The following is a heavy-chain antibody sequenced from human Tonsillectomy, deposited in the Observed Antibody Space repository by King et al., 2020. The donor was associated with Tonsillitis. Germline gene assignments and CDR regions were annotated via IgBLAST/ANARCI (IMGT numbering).Heavy chain of an antibody. CDR1: GFTFSSFA. Sequence: VQLVESGGGVVKPGRSLRLSCAASGFTFSSFAMHWVRQAPGKGLEWVAVIWYYGSNEHYADSVKGRFTISSDNSKNTLYLQMNSLRAEDTAVYYCARYTLTTLRLAYYFDFWGQGTLVTVSS. CDR2: IWYYGSNE. J-gene: IGHJ4*02. CDR3: ARYTLTTLRLAYYFDF. D-gene: IGHD3-16*01. V-gene: IGHV3-33*08.